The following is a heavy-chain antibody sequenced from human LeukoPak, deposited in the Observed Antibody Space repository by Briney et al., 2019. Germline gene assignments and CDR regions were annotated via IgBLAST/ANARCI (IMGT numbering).Heavy chain of an antibody. CDR1: GFTFSNAW. CDR3: TTDSPYYYYGMDV. Sequence: PGGSLRLSCAASGFTFSNAWMSWVRQAPGKGLEWVGRIKSKTDGGTTDYAAPMKGRFTISRDDSKNTLYLQMNSLKTEDTAVYYCTTDSPYYYYGMDVWGKGTTVTVSS. V-gene: IGHV3-15*01. CDR2: IKSKTDGGTT. J-gene: IGHJ6*04.